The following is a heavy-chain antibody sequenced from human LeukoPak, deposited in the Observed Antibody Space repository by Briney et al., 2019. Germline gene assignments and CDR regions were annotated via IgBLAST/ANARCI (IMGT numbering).Heavy chain of an antibody. CDR2: ISSSGSTI. CDR1: GFTFSSYG. D-gene: IGHD3-22*01. J-gene: IGHJ4*02. V-gene: IGHV3-48*03. CDR3: AREGKYYYDSSADY. Sequence: GGSLRLSCAASGFTFSSYGMNWVRQAPGKGLEWVSYISSSGSTIYYADSVKGRFTISRDNAKNSLYLQMNSLRAEDTAVYYCAREGKYYYDSSADYWGQGTLVTVSS.